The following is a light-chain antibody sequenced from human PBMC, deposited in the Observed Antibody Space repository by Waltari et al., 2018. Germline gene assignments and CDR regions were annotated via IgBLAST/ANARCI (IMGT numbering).Light chain of an antibody. CDR1: SGHSSNV. CDR2: VNSDGSH. CDR3: QTGGHGTWV. Sequence: QLVLTQSPSVSASLGASVKLTCTLSSGHSSNVIAWHQQQPGKGPRYLMKVNSDGSHSKGDEIPDRCSGSSAGPERYLTISSLQSDDEADYYCQTGGHGTWVFGGGTKLTVL. V-gene: IGLV4-69*01. J-gene: IGLJ3*02.